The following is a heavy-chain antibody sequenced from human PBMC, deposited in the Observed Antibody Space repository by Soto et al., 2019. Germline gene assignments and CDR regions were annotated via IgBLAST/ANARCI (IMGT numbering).Heavy chain of an antibody. CDR1: GIIFSNSA. V-gene: IGHV1-58*01. CDR2: IIIAGGGT. Sequence: QMQVVQSGPEVKKPGTSVTVSCKTSGIIFSNSAVQWMRQARGRRLEWLGYIIIAGGGTKYSQNLQGKITITRDMSTNTAYMELSSLRSEDTAIYYCAAELYSGGRCCSFDIWGQGTMITVSS. CDR3: AAELYSGGRCCSFDI. J-gene: IGHJ3*02. D-gene: IGHD2-15*01.